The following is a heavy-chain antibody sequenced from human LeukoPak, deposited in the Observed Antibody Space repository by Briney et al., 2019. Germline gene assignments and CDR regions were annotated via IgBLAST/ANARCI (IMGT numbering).Heavy chain of an antibody. CDR1: GFTFSSAG. CDR3: AELGITMIGGV. Sequence: GGTLRLSCAASGFTFSSAGMTWVRQAPGKGLEWVSYISSSGSTIYYADSVKGRFTISRDNAKNSLYLQMNSLRAEDTAVYYCAELGITMIGGVWGKGTTVTISS. D-gene: IGHD3-10*02. J-gene: IGHJ6*04. CDR2: ISSSGSTI. V-gene: IGHV3-48*04.